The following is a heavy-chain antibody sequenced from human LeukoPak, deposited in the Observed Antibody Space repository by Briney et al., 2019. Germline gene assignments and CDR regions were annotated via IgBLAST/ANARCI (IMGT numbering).Heavy chain of an antibody. CDR1: GGSFSGYY. CDR3: ARGIVVVPAAMRERANWFDP. D-gene: IGHD2-2*01. V-gene: IGHV4-34*01. CDR2: INHSGST. J-gene: IGHJ5*02. Sequence: PSETLSLTCAVYGGSFSGYYWSWIRQAPGKGLEWIGEINHSGSTNYNPSLKSRVTISVDTSKNQFSLKLSSVTAADTAVYYCARGIVVVPAAMRERANWFDPWGQGTLVTVSS.